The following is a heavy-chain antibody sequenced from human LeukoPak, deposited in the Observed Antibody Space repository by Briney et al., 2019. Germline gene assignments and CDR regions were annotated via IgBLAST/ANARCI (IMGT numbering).Heavy chain of an antibody. CDR1: GDSISSGSYY. D-gene: IGHD3-3*01. V-gene: IGHV4-61*01. J-gene: IGHJ4*02. CDR3: ARGSRDYDFWSGYSLIDY. Sequence: SETLSLTCTVSGDSISSGSYYWSWIRQPPGKGLEWIGYIYYSGSTNYNPSLKSRVTISVDTSKNQFSLKLTSVTAADTAVYYCARGSRDYDFWSGYSLIDYWGQGTLVTVSS. CDR2: IYYSGST.